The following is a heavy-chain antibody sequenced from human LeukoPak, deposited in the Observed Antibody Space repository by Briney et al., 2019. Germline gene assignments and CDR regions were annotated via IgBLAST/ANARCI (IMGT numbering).Heavy chain of an antibody. D-gene: IGHD3-16*01. V-gene: IGHV3-23*01. Sequence: GGSLRLSCVGSGFAFGVHAMSWVRQAPGKGPEWVATIGSGADLFYAESVKGRFTISRDDPRNTVWLQMNSLRAEDTTLYYCAKDWTPHNRVYDCLDAWGQGTQVTVSS. CDR3: AKDWTPHNRVYDCLDA. CDR1: GFAFGVHA. CDR2: IGSGADL. J-gene: IGHJ5*02.